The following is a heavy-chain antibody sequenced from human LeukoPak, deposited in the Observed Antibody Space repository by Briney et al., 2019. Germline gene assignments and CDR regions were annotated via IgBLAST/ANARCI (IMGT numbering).Heavy chain of an antibody. CDR3: ARDRQSLLYDY. CDR1: GFTFSSYA. V-gene: IGHV3-23*01. D-gene: IGHD3-10*01. J-gene: IGHJ4*02. CDR2: ISGSGGST. Sequence: GGSLRLSCAASGFTFSSYAMSWVRQAPGKGLEWVSAISGSGGSTHYADSVKGRFTISRDNAKNSLYLQMNSLRAEDTAVYYCARDRQSLLYDYWGQGTLVTVSS.